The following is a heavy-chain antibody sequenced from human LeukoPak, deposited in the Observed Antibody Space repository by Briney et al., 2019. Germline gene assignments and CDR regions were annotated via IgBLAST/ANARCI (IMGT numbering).Heavy chain of an antibody. CDR3: ARWVGYSGSYPFDY. D-gene: IGHD1-26*01. CDR1: GFTFSSYS. V-gene: IGHV3-21*01. CDR2: ISSSSSYI. J-gene: IGHJ4*02. Sequence: GGSLRLSCAASGFTFSSYSMNWVRQAPGKGLEWVSSISSSSSYIYYADSVKGRFTISGDNAKNSLYLQMNSLRAEDTAVYYCARWVGYSGSYPFDYWGQGTLVTVSS.